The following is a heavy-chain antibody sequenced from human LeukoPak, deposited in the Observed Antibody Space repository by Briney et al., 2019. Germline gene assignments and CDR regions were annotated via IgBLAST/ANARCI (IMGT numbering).Heavy chain of an antibody. CDR3: AKHGQLLCLADFDY. V-gene: IGHV3-21*04. CDR2: ISSSSSYI. D-gene: IGHD2-2*01. CDR1: GFIFSSYV. Sequence: GGSLRLSCAASGFIFSSYVMNWGRQAPGKGLEWVSSISSSSSYIYYADSVKGRFTISRDNSKNTLYLQMNSLRAEDTAVYYCAKHGQLLCLADFDYWGQGTLVTVSS. J-gene: IGHJ4*02.